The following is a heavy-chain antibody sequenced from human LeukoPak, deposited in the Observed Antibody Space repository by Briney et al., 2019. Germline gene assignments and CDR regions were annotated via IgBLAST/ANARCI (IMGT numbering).Heavy chain of an antibody. Sequence: GGSLRLSCAASGFTFDDYGMSWVRQAPGKGLEWVSGMNWNGGSTGYADSVKGRFTISRDNATNSLYLQMNTLRAEDTALYYCARDVSGRPYYYYYYMDVWGKGTTVTVSS. J-gene: IGHJ6*03. D-gene: IGHD5-12*01. CDR1: GFTFDDYG. CDR3: ARDVSGRPYYYYYYMDV. V-gene: IGHV3-20*04. CDR2: MNWNGGST.